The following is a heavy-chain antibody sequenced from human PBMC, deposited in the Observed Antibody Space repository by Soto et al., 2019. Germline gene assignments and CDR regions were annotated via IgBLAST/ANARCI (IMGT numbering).Heavy chain of an antibody. J-gene: IGHJ5*02. CDR3: AKSGSSGWYGWFDP. CDR2: IYWNDDK. V-gene: IGHV2-5*01. CDR1: GFSLRTSGVG. Sequence: SGPTLVNPTQTLTLTCIFSGFSLRTSGVGVGWIRQPPGKALEWLGFIYWNDDKRYSPSLKSRITITKDTSKNQVVLTMTNMDPVDTFTYYCAKSGSSGWYGWFDPWGQGTLVTVSS. D-gene: IGHD6-19*01.